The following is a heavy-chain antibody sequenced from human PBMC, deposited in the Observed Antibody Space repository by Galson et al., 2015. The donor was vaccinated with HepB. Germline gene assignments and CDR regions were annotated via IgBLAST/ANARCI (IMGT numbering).Heavy chain of an antibody. CDR3: ARDQVGSGSSPLWN. D-gene: IGHD3-10*01. V-gene: IGHV3-33*01. CDR2: IWFDGSHK. Sequence: SLRLSCAASGFSFSTYAMHWVRQAPGTGLEWVALIWFDGSHKYYADSVKGRFAISRDNNKKTLYLQMDSLRVEDMAVYYCARDQVGSGSSPLWNWGQGTLVTVSS. J-gene: IGHJ4*02. CDR1: GFSFSTYA.